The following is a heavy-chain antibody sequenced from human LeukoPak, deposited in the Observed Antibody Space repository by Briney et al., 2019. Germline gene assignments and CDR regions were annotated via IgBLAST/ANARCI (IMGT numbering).Heavy chain of an antibody. D-gene: IGHD2-15*01. J-gene: IGHJ4*02. CDR3: AGGVRYFDY. Sequence: GASVKVSCKASGYPFTTYGINWVRQAPGQGLEWMGWINTYNGDTNYAQKFQGRVTMTADTSTSTAYMELRSLRSDDTAVYYCAGGVRYFDYWGQGTLVTVSS. V-gene: IGHV1-18*01. CDR2: INTYNGDT. CDR1: GYPFTTYG.